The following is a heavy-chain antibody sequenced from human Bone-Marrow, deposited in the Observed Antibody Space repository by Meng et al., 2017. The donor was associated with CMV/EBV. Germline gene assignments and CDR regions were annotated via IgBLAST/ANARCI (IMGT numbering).Heavy chain of an antibody. J-gene: IGHJ4*02. Sequence: SETLSLTCAVYGGSFSGYYWSWIRQPPGKGLEWIGEINHSGSTNYNPSLKSRVTISVDTSKNQFSLKLSSVTAADTAVYYCARGRGYCTTTSCYWADSWGQGTLVTVSS. CDR3: ARGRGYCTTTSCYWADS. CDR1: GGSFSGYY. CDR2: INHSGST. D-gene: IGHD2-2*01. V-gene: IGHV4-34*01.